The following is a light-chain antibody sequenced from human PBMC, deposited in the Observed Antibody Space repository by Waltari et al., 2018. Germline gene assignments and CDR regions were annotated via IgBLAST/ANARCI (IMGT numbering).Light chain of an antibody. CDR1: QKLVSSDGNSY. CDR3: MQGTHWPYR. V-gene: IGKV2D-30*01. J-gene: IGKJ2*03. CDR2: KVY. Sequence: DVGLNRSPRSLPVTLGQPASISCRSSQKLVSSDGNSYWNWFQQRPGQSPRRLIYKVYNWDSGVADRFSGSGSDTAFTLKISSVDAEHVGVYSCMQGTHWPYRFGQAIKLEI.